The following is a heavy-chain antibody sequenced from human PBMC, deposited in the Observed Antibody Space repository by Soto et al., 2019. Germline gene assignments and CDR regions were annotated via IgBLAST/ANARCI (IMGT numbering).Heavy chain of an antibody. CDR3: AKGYCSSTSCSFDY. CDR2: ISGTADTT. Sequence: PVGSLRLSCAASGFTFSNFAMNWVRQAPGKGLEWVSVISGTADTTYNADPVKGRFTISRDNSKNTVYLQMNSLRAEDTALYYCAKGYCSSTSCSFDYWGQGTLVTVSS. D-gene: IGHD2-2*01. J-gene: IGHJ4*02. V-gene: IGHV3-23*01. CDR1: GFTFSNFA.